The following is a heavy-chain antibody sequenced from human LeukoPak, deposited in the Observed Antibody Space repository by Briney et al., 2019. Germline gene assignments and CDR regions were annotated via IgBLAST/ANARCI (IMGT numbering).Heavy chain of an antibody. J-gene: IGHJ4*02. V-gene: IGHV3-11*01. CDR2: ISSSGSTI. D-gene: IGHD3-22*01. CDR3: ARAKYDKSGYYFLSSYFDY. CDR1: GFTFIDNY. Sequence: GGSLRLSCAASGFTFIDNYMSWIREAPGKGLEWVSYISSSGSTIYYADSVKGRFTISRDNAKNSLYLQMNSLRAEDTAVYYCARAKYDKSGYYFLSSYFDYWGLGTLVAVSS.